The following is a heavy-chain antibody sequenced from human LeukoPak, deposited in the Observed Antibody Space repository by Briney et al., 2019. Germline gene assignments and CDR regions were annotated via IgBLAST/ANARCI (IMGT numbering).Heavy chain of an antibody. Sequence: GGSLRLSCAASGFTFSDYYMSWIRQAPGKGLEWVSYISSSGSTIYYADSVKGRFTISRDNAKNSLYLQMNSLRAEDTAVYYCARETPIVVVPAATSDKGYWGQGTLVTVSS. J-gene: IGHJ4*02. D-gene: IGHD2-2*01. CDR3: ARETPIVVVPAATSDKGY. CDR2: ISSSGSTI. CDR1: GFTFSDYY. V-gene: IGHV3-11*01.